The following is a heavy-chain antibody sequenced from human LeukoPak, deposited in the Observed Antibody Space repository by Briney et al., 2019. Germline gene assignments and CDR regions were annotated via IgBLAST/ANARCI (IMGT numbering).Heavy chain of an antibody. V-gene: IGHV4-39*01. D-gene: IGHD3-22*01. Sequence: SETLSLTRTVSGGSISSSSYYWGWIRQPPGKGLEWIGSIYYSGSTYYNPSLKSRVTISVDTSKNQFSLKLSSVTAADTAVYYCARGYYDSSGYYYGYFQHWGQGTLVTVSS. J-gene: IGHJ1*01. CDR1: GGSISSSSYY. CDR2: IYYSGST. CDR3: ARGYYDSSGYYYGYFQH.